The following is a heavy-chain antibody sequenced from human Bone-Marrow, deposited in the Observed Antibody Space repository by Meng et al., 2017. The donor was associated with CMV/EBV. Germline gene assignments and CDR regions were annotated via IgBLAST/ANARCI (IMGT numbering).Heavy chain of an antibody. CDR1: GGSFSGYY. CDR3: ARGTIPPKHEFDY. Sequence: SETLSLTCAVYGGSFSGYYWSWIRQPPGKGLEWIGEINHSGSTNYNPSLKSRVTISVDTSKNQFSLKLSSVTAADTAVYYCARGTIPPKHEFDYWGQGTLVTVSS. J-gene: IGHJ4*02. V-gene: IGHV4-34*01. D-gene: IGHD1-7*01. CDR2: INHSGST.